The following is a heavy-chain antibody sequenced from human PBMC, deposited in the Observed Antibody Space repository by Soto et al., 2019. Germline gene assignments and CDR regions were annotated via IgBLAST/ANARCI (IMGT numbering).Heavy chain of an antibody. J-gene: IGHJ4*02. Sequence: EVQLVESGGGLVKPGGSLRLSCAASGFTFSSYSMNWVRQAPGKGLEWVSSISSSSSYIYYADSVKGRFTISRDNAKNSLYLQMNSLRAEDTAVYYCASFPIEYSSSAPRYGWGKGTLVTVSS. CDR2: ISSSSSYI. D-gene: IGHD6-6*01. CDR1: GFTFSSYS. V-gene: IGHV3-21*01. CDR3: ASFPIEYSSSAPRYG.